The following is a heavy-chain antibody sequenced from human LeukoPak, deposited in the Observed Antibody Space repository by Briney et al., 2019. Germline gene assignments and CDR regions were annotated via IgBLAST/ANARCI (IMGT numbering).Heavy chain of an antibody. J-gene: IGHJ4*02. CDR2: ISYDGSNK. D-gene: IGHD3-10*02. V-gene: IGHV3-30*18. CDR3: AKDQLRSGGAQTHFDY. Sequence: GGSLRLSCAASGFTFSSYGLHWVRQAQGKGLEWVAVISYDGSNKYYADSVKGRFTISRDNSKNTLYLQMNSLRAEDTAVYYCAKDQLRSGGAQTHFDYWGQGTLVTVSS. CDR1: GFTFSSYG.